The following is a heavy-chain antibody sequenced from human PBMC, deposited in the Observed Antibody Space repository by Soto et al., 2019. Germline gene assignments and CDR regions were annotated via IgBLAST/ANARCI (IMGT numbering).Heavy chain of an antibody. CDR2: IWHDGNNK. V-gene: IGHV3-33*01. J-gene: IGHJ6*02. CDR1: GFTVSNYG. CDR3: ASALVGASDSYGLDV. Sequence: GGSLGLSCAASGFTVSNYGMDWVRQAPGKVLEWVAIIWHDGNNKYYADSVRGRFIISRDNSKNRLYLQMNSLRAEDTAVYYCASALVGASDSYGLDVWGQGTPVTVSS. D-gene: IGHD1-26*01.